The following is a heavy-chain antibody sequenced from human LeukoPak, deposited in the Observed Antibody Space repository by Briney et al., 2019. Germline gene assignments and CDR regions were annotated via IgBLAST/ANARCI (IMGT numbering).Heavy chain of an antibody. Sequence: SETLSLTCTVSGGSISSYYWSWIRQSPRKGLECIGYIHYTGSTNYNPSLKSRITISVETSKNQFSLKLKSVTAADTAVYYCARSDSSGYYNPIDYWGQGTLVTVSS. CDR1: GGSISSYY. CDR2: IHYTGST. CDR3: ARSDSSGYYNPIDY. D-gene: IGHD3-22*01. J-gene: IGHJ4*02. V-gene: IGHV4-59*01.